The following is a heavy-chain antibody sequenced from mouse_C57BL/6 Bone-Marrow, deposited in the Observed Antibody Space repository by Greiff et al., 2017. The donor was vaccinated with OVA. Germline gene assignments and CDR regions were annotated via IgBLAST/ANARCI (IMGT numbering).Heavy chain of an antibody. D-gene: IGHD3-2*02. CDR2: IYPRSGNT. Sequence: VMLMQSGAELARPGASVKLSCKASGYTFTSYGISWVKQRTGQGLEWIGEIYPRSGNTYYNEKFKGKATLTADKSSSTAYMELRSLTSEDSAVYVGASMDSSGRAWFAYWGQGTLVTVSA. CDR1: GYTFTSYG. V-gene: IGHV1-81*01. J-gene: IGHJ3*01. CDR3: ASMDSSGRAWFAY.